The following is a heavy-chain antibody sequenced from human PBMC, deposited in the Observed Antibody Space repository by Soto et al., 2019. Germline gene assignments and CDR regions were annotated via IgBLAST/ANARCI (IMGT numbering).Heavy chain of an antibody. Sequence: QVQLVQSGAEVKKPGSSVKVSCKASGGSFSSYAIGWVRHAPGQGLEWMGGIIPIFGTANYAQKFQGRVTITADESTSTAYMELSSLRSEDTAVYYCARETIAAAGDPFDPWGQGTLVTVSS. V-gene: IGHV1-69*12. D-gene: IGHD6-13*01. J-gene: IGHJ5*02. CDR1: GGSFSSYA. CDR3: ARETIAAAGDPFDP. CDR2: IIPIFGTA.